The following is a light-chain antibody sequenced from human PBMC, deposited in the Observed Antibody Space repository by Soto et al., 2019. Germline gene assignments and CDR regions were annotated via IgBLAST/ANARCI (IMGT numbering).Light chain of an antibody. CDR3: QQYNSYST. J-gene: IGKJ2*01. Sequence: DIQMTQSPSTLSASVGDRVTITCRASQSISSWLAWYQQKPGKAPKLLIYKASSLESGVPSRFSGSGSGTEFTLPTSRLQPDDFATYYCQQYNSYSTFGRGTKLEI. CDR2: KAS. CDR1: QSISSW. V-gene: IGKV1-5*03.